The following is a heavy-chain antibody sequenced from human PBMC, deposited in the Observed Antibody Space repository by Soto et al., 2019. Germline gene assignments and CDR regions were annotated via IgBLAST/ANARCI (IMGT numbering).Heavy chain of an antibody. V-gene: IGHV4-59*08. CDR1: GGSISSYY. CDR3: GRSTTKYGMDV. Sequence: SETLSLTCTVSGGSISSYYWSGIRQPPGKGLEWIVYIYYSGSTNYNPSLKSRVTISVDTSKNQFSLKLSSVTAADTAVYYCGRSTTKYGMDVWGQGTTVTVSS. CDR2: IYYSGST. J-gene: IGHJ6*02. D-gene: IGHD1-1*01.